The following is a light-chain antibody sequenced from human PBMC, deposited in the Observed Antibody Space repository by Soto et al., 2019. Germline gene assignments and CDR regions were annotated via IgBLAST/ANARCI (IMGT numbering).Light chain of an antibody. CDR1: QSISSN. J-gene: IGKJ1*01. CDR2: GAS. V-gene: IGKV3-15*01. CDR3: QQYNEWPPWT. Sequence: EILVTQSPATLSVSPWESATLSCRASQSISSNLAWYQQKPGQDPRLLIYGASTRATGIPARFSRYGSGTEFTLTISSLQSEDFAVYYCQQYNEWPPWTFGDGTKVDIK.